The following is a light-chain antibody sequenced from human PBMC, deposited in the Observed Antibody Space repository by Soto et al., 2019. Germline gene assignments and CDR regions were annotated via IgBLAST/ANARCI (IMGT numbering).Light chain of an antibody. CDR1: SSDIGLYNN. V-gene: IGLV2-14*01. J-gene: IGLJ2*01. Sequence: SALTQPASVSGSPGQSVTISCTGTSSDIGLYNNVSWYQQHPAKAPKLMVYDVTHRPSGVSNRFSGSNSGNTASLTISGLLVEDEADYYCTSYTNSNTLIFGGGTQLTVL. CDR3: TSYTNSNTLI. CDR2: DVT.